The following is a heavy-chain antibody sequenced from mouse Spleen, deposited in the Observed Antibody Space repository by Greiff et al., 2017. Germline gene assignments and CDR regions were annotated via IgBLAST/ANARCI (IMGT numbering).Heavy chain of an antibody. D-gene: IGHD4-1*01. CDR3: ARLGHAMDY. CDR2: INPNNGGT. V-gene: IGHV1-22*01. Sequence: EVKLMESGPELVKPGASVKMSCKASGYTFTDYNMHWVKQSHGKSLEWIGYINPNNGGTSYNQKFKGKATLTVNKSSSTAYMELRSLTSEDSAVYYCARLGHAMDYWGQGTSVTVSS. J-gene: IGHJ4*01. CDR1: GYTFTDYN.